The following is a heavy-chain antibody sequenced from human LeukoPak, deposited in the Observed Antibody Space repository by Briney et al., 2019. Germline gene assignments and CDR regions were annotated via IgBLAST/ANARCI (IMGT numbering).Heavy chain of an antibody. D-gene: IGHD5-12*01. CDR1: GGSISSNSYY. Sequence: SETLSLTCTVSGGSISSNSYYWGWIRQPPGKGLEWIGTIYYSGSTYYNPSLKSRVTISVGTSQNQFSLRLSSVTAADTAVYYCARDVDIVATVWFDPWGQGTLVTVSS. J-gene: IGHJ5*02. CDR3: ARDVDIVATVWFDP. V-gene: IGHV4-39*02. CDR2: IYYSGST.